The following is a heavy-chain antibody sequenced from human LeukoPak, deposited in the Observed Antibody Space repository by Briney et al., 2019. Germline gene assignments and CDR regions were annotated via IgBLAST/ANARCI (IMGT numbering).Heavy chain of an antibody. CDR2: IRYDGSNK. CDR1: GFTFSSYS. Sequence: GGSLRLSCAASGFTFSSYSMNWVRQAPGKGLEWVAFIRYDGSNKYYADSVKGRFTISRDNSKNTLYLQMNSLRAEDTAVYYCANPHFDYWGQGTLVTVSS. CDR3: ANPHFDY. J-gene: IGHJ4*02. V-gene: IGHV3-30*02.